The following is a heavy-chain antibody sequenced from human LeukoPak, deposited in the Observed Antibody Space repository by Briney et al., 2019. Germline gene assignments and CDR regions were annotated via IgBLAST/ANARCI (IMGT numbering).Heavy chain of an antibody. Sequence: SETLSLTCTVSGGSISSYYWSWIRQPAGKGLEWIGRIYTSGSTNYNPSLKSRVTMSVDTSKNQFSLKLGSVTAADTAVYYCARDQGDGYNLSPEWDYLDYWGQGTLVTVSS. D-gene: IGHD5-24*01. V-gene: IGHV4-4*07. CDR3: ARDQGDGYNLSPEWDYLDY. CDR1: GGSISSYY. CDR2: IYTSGST. J-gene: IGHJ4*02.